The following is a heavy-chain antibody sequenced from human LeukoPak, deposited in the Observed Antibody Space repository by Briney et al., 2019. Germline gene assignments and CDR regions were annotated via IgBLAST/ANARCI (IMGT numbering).Heavy chain of an antibody. V-gene: IGHV4-31*03. D-gene: IGHD6-6*01. CDR1: GGSISSGGYY. J-gene: IGHJ6*02. Sequence: SETLSLTRTVSGGSISSGGYYWSWIRQHPGKGLEWVGYIYYSGSTYYNPSLKSRVTISVDTSKNQFSLKLSSVTAADTAVYYCARDSRMASSSSYYYYGMDVWGQGTTVTVSS. CDR3: ARDSRMASSSSYYYYGMDV. CDR2: IYYSGST.